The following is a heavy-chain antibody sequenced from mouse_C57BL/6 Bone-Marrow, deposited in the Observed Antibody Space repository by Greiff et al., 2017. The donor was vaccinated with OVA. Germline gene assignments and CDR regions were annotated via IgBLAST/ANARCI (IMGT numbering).Heavy chain of an antibody. Sequence: QVHVKQSGAELARPGASVKLSCKASGYTFTSYGISWVKQRTGQGLEWIGEIYPRSGNTYYNEKFKGKATLTADESSSTAYMELRSLTSEDSAVYYCASRIDYYGSRGYAMDYWGQGTSVTVSS. V-gene: IGHV1-81*01. J-gene: IGHJ4*01. CDR2: IYPRSGNT. CDR3: ASRIDYYGSRGYAMDY. D-gene: IGHD1-1*01. CDR1: GYTFTSYG.